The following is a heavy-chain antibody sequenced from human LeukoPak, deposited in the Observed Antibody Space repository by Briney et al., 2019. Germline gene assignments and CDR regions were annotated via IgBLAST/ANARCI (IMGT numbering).Heavy chain of an antibody. J-gene: IGHJ4*02. CDR3: ARGSAYSH. CDR2: IYSGGST. D-gene: IGHD3-22*01. V-gene: IGHV3-66*02. Sequence: GGSLRLSCAASGFTVSTNYMSWVRQAPGKGLEWVSVIYSGGSTYYADSVKGRFTISRDNSKNMLYLQMNNLRAEDTAVYYCARGSAYSHWGQGTLVTASS. CDR1: GFTVSTNY.